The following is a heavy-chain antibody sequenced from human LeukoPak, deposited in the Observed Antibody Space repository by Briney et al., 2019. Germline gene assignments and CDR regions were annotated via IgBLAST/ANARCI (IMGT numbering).Heavy chain of an antibody. CDR1: GFTFSSYA. CDR3: AKLGGHPLHNYYVGV. CDR2: ILDSGYST. J-gene: IGHJ6*03. Sequence: GGSLRLSCAASGFTFSSYAMSWVRQAPGKGLEWVSGILDSGYSTYYANSVKGRFTISRDNSNNTLYLQTNSLRAEDTAVYYCAKLGGHPLHNYYVGVWGKGTTVAVSS. V-gene: IGHV3-23*01. D-gene: IGHD3-16*01.